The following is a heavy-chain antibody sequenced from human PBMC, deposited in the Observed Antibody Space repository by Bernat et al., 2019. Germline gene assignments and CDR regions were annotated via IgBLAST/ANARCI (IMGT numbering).Heavy chain of an antibody. Sequence: QLQLQESGPGLVKPSETLSLTCTVSGGSISSSSYYWGWIRQPPGKGLEWIGSIYYSGSTYYNPSLKSRVTISVDTSKNQFSLKLSSVTAADTAVYYCARTDSSGPSQRPWGRGTLVTVSS. CDR2: IYYSGST. J-gene: IGHJ5*02. CDR1: GGSISSSSYY. CDR3: ARTDSSGPSQRP. V-gene: IGHV4-39*01. D-gene: IGHD3-22*01.